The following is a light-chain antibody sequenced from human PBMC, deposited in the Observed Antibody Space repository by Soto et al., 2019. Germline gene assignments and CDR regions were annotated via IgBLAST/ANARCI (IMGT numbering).Light chain of an antibody. CDR3: QQYNNWPLT. V-gene: IGKV3-15*01. CDR2: GAS. CDR1: QSVTSR. J-gene: IGKJ4*01. Sequence: EVVMTQSPATLSVSPGERATLSCRASQSVTSRLAWYQQKPGQAPRLLIYGASARATGIPARFSVSGSGTEFTLTINSLQSEDFAVYYCQQYNNWPLTFGGGTKVDIK.